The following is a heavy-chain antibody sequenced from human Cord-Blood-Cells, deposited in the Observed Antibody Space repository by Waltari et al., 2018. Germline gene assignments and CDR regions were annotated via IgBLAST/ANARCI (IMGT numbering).Heavy chain of an antibody. Sequence: VQLVHSVAEVKNPGPSVKVFCKALGYTFTSYGISCVRQAPAQGLEWMGWISAYNGNTNYAQKLQGRVTMTTDTSTSTAYMELRSLRSDDTAVYYCAIGGDYCSSTSCYEYFQHWGQGTLVTVSS. CDR2: ISAYNGNT. CDR1: GYTFTSYG. CDR3: AIGGDYCSSTSCYEYFQH. D-gene: IGHD2-2*01. V-gene: IGHV1-18*04. J-gene: IGHJ1*01.